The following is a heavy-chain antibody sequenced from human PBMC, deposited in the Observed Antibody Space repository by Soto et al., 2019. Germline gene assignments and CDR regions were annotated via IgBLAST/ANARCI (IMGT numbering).Heavy chain of an antibody. J-gene: IGHJ6*02. Sequence: GGSLRLSCAASGFPLSTYGMTWVRQAPGKGLEWVSAITGTGGNTYYVDSVKGRFTSSRDNSKNMLYLQMNNLRVEDTAVYYCARIRGYWYGLDVWGQGTTVTVSS. CDR2: ITGTGGNT. CDR1: GFPLSTYG. V-gene: IGHV3-23*01. CDR3: ARIRGYWYGLDV.